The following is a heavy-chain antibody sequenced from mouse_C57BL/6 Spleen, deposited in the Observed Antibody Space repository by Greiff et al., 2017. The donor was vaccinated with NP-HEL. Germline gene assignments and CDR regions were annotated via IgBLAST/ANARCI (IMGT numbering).Heavy chain of an antibody. Sequence: EVQLQQSGAELVRPGASVKLSCTASGFNIKDDYMHWVKQRPEQGLEWIGWIDPDNGDTEYASKFQGKATITADTSSNTAYLQLSSLTSEDTAVYYCTLLLLRYPYYFDYWGQGTTLTVSS. J-gene: IGHJ2*01. CDR1: GFNIKDDY. D-gene: IGHD1-1*01. CDR3: TLLLLRYPYYFDY. CDR2: IDPDNGDT. V-gene: IGHV14-4*01.